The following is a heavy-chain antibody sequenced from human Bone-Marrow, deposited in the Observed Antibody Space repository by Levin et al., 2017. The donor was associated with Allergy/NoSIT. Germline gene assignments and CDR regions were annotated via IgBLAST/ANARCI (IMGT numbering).Heavy chain of an antibody. CDR3: ASPIPAAERTLLGY. J-gene: IGHJ4*02. CDR1: GFTFSSYS. CDR2: ISSSSSYI. D-gene: IGHD2-2*01. V-gene: IGHV3-21*01. Sequence: GESLKISCAASGFTFSSYSMNWVRQAPGKGLEWVSSISSSSSYIYYADSVKGRFTISRDNAKNSLYLQMNSLRAEDTAVYYCASPIPAAERTLLGYWGQGTLVTVSS.